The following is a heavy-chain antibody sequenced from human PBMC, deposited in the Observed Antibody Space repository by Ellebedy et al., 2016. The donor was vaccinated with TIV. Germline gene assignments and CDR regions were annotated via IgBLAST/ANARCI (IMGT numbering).Heavy chain of an antibody. Sequence: MPSETLSLTCTVSGGSISSSSYYWGWIRQPPGKGLEWIASIYYIGVTYYNPSLKSRVTISVDTSKNQLSLKLSSVTAADTAVYYCARATNYDILTGYYRGLGYYFDSWGQGTLVTVSS. CDR2: IYYIGVT. CDR1: GGSISSSSYY. CDR3: ARATNYDILTGYYRGLGYYFDS. D-gene: IGHD3-9*01. V-gene: IGHV4-39*07. J-gene: IGHJ4*02.